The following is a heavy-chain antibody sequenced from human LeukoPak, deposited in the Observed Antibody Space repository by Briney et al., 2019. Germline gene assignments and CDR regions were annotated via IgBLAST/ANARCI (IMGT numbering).Heavy chain of an antibody. D-gene: IGHD1-26*01. Sequence: ASVKVSCKASGYTFTSYGISWVRQAPGQGREWMGWISAYNGNTNYAQKLQGRVTMTTDTSTSTAYMELGSLRSDDTAGYYCARDWVEWELRERDAFDIWGQGTMVTVSS. CDR3: ARDWVEWELRERDAFDI. V-gene: IGHV1-18*01. J-gene: IGHJ3*02. CDR2: ISAYNGNT. CDR1: GYTFTSYG.